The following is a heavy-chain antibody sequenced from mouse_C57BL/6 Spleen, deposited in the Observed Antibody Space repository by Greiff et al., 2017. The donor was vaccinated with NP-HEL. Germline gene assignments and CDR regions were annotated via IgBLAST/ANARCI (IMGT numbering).Heavy chain of an antibody. CDR2: IYPGSGST. J-gene: IGHJ1*03. CDR1: GYTFTSYW. CDR3: ARSVDYDGDDWYFDG. V-gene: IGHV1-55*01. Sequence: QVQLQQPGAELVKPGASVKMSCKASGYTFTSYWITWVKQRPGQGLEWIGDIYPGSGSTNYNEKFKSKATLTVDTSSSTAYMQLSSLTSEDSAVYYCARSVDYDGDDWYFDGWGTGTTVTVSS. D-gene: IGHD2-4*01.